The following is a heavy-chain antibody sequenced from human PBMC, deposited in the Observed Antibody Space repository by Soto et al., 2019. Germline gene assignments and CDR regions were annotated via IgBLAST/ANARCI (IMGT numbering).Heavy chain of an antibody. J-gene: IGHJ4*02. CDR1: GFAVSSFY. CDR2: IFTTGTT. V-gene: IGHV3-53*01. CDR3: ARERYSYGFDY. Sequence: GGSLRLSCAASGFAVSSFYMNWVRQAPGKGLEWVSVIFTTGTTYYADSVKGRFTISRDDSKNTLYLQMNSLRAEDTAVYYCARERYSYGFDYWGQGTVVTVSS. D-gene: IGHD5-18*01.